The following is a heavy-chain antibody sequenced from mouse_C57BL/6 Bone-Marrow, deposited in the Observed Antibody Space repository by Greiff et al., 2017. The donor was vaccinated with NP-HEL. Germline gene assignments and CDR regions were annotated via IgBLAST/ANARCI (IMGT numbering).Heavy chain of an antibody. Sequence: DVQLVESGGGLVKPGGSLKLSCAASGFTFSDYGMHWVRQAPEKGLEWVAYISSGSSTIYYADTVKGRFTISRDNAKNTLFLQMTRLRSEDTAMYYCARTRGNYEDYYAMDYWGQGTSVTVSS. D-gene: IGHD2-1*01. CDR1: GFTFSDYG. V-gene: IGHV5-17*01. CDR2: ISSGSSTI. J-gene: IGHJ4*01. CDR3: ARTRGNYEDYYAMDY.